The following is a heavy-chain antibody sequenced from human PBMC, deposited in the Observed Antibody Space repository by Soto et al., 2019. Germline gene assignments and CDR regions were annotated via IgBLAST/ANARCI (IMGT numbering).Heavy chain of an antibody. CDR3: ARGYSSGCTDY. Sequence: QVQLQESGPGLVKPSETLSLTCTVSGGSISSYYWSWIRQPPGKGLEWSGYIYYSGRTNYNPSLKGRVTISVDTSKNQFSLTLSSVTAADKAVYYCARGYSSGCTDYWGQGTLVTVSS. CDR2: IYYSGRT. D-gene: IGHD6-19*01. CDR1: GGSISSYY. V-gene: IGHV4-59*01. J-gene: IGHJ4*02.